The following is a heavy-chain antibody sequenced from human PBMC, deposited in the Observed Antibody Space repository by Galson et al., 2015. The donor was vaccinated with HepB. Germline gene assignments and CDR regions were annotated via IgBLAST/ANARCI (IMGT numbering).Heavy chain of an antibody. J-gene: IGHJ6*03. CDR2: ISYDGSNK. CDR1: GFTFSSYG. CDR3: AKGRSLYYYMDV. Sequence: SLRLSCAASGFTFSSYGMHWVRQAPGKGLEWVAVISYDGSNKYYAGSVKGRFTISRDNSKNTLYLQMNSLRAEDTAVYYCAKGRSLYYYMDVWGKGTTVTVSS. V-gene: IGHV3-30*18.